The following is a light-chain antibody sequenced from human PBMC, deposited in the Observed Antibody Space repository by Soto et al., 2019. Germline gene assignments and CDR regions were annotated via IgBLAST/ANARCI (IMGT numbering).Light chain of an antibody. CDR3: QQANTLPPFT. V-gene: IGKV1-12*01. J-gene: IGKJ3*01. CDR1: RGINNW. CDR2: SAS. Sequence: IPVIQCPSFLFACIGDRAPLTCGASRGINNWLAWYQQKPGKAPKLLIYSASTLQSGVPPRFSGSGSGTDFTLTINGLEPEDFATYYCQQANTLPPFTFGPGTKVDI.